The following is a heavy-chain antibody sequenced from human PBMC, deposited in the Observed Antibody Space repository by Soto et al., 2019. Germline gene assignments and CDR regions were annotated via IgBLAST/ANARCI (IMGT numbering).Heavy chain of an antibody. V-gene: IGHV5-51*01. CDR1: GDTFTGQW. Sequence: GESLRISCTPAGDTFTGQWIGWVRQKPGIGLEWMGLIFPGDSDTRYSPSFQGQVTISADKSISTAFLQWSSLEASDTAMYYCARLVDGYPGYWGQGTLVTVSS. D-gene: IGHD5-12*01. CDR3: ARLVDGYPGY. J-gene: IGHJ4*02. CDR2: IFPGDSDT.